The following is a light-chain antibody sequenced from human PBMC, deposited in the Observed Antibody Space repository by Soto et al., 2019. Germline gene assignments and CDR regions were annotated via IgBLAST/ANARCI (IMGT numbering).Light chain of an antibody. V-gene: IGKV3-20*01. CDR1: QSVSRF. J-gene: IGKJ5*01. Sequence: EIVLRQSPATLSLYQGQRATLSCRASQSVSRFLAWYQQRPGQAPRLLIYDASSRATGIPARFSGSGSGTDFTLTISRLEPEDFAVYYCQQYGSSSTFGQGTRLEIK. CDR3: QQYGSSST. CDR2: DAS.